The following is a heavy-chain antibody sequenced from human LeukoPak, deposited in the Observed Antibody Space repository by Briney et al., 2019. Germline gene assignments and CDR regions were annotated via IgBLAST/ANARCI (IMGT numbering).Heavy chain of an antibody. D-gene: IGHD5-12*01. J-gene: IGHJ5*02. CDR3: ARVSGDSGYEAWFDP. V-gene: IGHV4-59*01. Sequence: PSETLSLTCAVYGGSFSGYYWSWIRQPPGKGLEWIGYIYYSGSTNYNPSLKSRVTISVDTSKNQFSLKLSSVTAADTAVYYCARVSGDSGYEAWFDPWGQGTLVTVSS. CDR2: IYYSGST. CDR1: GGSFSGYY.